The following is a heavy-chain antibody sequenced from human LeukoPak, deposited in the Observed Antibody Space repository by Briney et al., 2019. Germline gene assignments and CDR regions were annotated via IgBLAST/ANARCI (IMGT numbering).Heavy chain of an antibody. D-gene: IGHD6-13*01. Sequence: GGSLRLSCAASGFTFSSYAMHWVRQAPGKGLEWVAVISYDGSNKYYADSVKGRFTISRDNSKNTLYLQMNSLRAEDTAVYYCARVGTIAAAAFDIWGQGTMVTVSS. CDR1: GFTFSSYA. J-gene: IGHJ3*02. CDR2: ISYDGSNK. CDR3: ARVGTIAAAAFDI. V-gene: IGHV3-30-3*01.